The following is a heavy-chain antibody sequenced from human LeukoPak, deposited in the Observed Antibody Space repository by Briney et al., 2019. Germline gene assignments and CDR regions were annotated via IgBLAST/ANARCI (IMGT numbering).Heavy chain of an antibody. CDR1: GFTFSSYA. V-gene: IGHV3-23*01. J-gene: IGHJ4*02. CDR3: TKVRVATKLTTELDY. CDR2: ISNSGGST. Sequence: PGGSLRLSCAASGFTFSSYAMTWVRQAPGKGLEWVSGISNSGGSTFNADSVKCRFTISRDNSKKTLYLQMNSLRAEHTAVYYCTKVRVATKLTTELDYWGQGTLVTVSS. D-gene: IGHD4-17*01.